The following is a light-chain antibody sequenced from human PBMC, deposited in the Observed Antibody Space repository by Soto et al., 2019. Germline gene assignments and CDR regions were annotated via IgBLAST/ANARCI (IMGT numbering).Light chain of an antibody. V-gene: IGKV1-5*03. Sequence: DIQMTQSPSTLSASVGDRVTITCRASQSIDDWLAWYPQKPGKAPKLLIYTASSFQTGVPSRFSGSGSGTEFTLTISSLQPDDFATYYCQQYHRYITFGPGTRLEIK. J-gene: IGKJ5*01. CDR1: QSIDDW. CDR2: TAS. CDR3: QQYHRYIT.